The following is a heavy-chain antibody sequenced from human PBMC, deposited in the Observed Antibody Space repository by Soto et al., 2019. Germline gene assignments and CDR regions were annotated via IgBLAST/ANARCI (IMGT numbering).Heavy chain of an antibody. Sequence: QVQLVQSGAEVKKPGASVKVSCKASGYTFTSYDINWVRQATGQGLEWMGWMNPNSGNTGYAQKFQGRVTMTRNTSISTAYMELSSLRSEDTAVYYCARDATVWFEESRLLYGYWGQGTLVTVSS. V-gene: IGHV1-8*01. CDR2: MNPNSGNT. D-gene: IGHD3-10*01. CDR3: ARDATVWFEESRLLYGY. CDR1: GYTFTSYD. J-gene: IGHJ4*02.